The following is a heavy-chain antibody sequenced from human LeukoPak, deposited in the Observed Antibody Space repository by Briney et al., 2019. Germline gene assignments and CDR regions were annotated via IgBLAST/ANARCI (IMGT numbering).Heavy chain of an antibody. J-gene: IGHJ6*03. Sequence: SETLSLTCTVSGGSISSYYWSWIRQPPGKGLEWIGYIYYSGSTNYNPSLKSRVTISVDTSKNQFSLKLSSVTAADTAVYYCARLNYYYYYYMDVWGKGTTVTVFS. CDR3: ARLNYYYYYYMDV. CDR2: IYYSGST. V-gene: IGHV4-59*01. CDR1: GGSISSYY.